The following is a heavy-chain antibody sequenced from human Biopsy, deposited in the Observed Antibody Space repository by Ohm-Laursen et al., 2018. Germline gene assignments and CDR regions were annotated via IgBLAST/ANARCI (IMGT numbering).Heavy chain of an antibody. CDR2: IDYRGST. D-gene: IGHD3-22*01. V-gene: IGHV4-59*07. CDR1: GGSFSTYY. Sequence: SDTLSLTCSVSGGSFSTYYWTWIRQPPGKGLKWIACIDYRGSTNYNPSLKSRVSISIDTSKNQLSLRLNSVTAADTAVYYCARVSRSIYDSTFDSFNIWGPGTMVTVSS. J-gene: IGHJ3*02. CDR3: ARVSRSIYDSTFDSFNI.